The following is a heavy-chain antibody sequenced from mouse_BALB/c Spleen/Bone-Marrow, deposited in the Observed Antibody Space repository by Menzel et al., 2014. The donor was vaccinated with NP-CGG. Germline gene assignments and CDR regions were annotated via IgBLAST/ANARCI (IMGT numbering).Heavy chain of an antibody. CDR2: IYPGSGNT. Sequence: VQLQQSGAALARPGASVKLSCKASGYTFTDYYINWVKQRTGQGLEWIGEIYPGSGNTYYNEKFKGKATLTADKSSSTAYMQLSSLTSENSAVYFCARSGDSSGYGFAYWGQGTLVTVSA. CDR1: GYTFTDYY. V-gene: IGHV1-77*01. J-gene: IGHJ3*01. D-gene: IGHD3-2*01. CDR3: ARSGDSSGYGFAY.